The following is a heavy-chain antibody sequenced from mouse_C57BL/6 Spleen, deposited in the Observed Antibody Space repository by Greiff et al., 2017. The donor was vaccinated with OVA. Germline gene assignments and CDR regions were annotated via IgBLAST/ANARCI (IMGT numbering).Heavy chain of an antibody. CDR3: TRDRGNYLYYAMDY. CDR2: ISSGGDYI. Sequence: EVHLVESGEGLVKPGGSLKLSCAASGFTFSSYAMSWVRQTPEKRLEWVAYISSGGDYIYYADTVKGRFTISRDNARNTLYLQMSSLKSEDTAMYYCTRDRGNYLYYAMDYWGQGTSVTVSS. J-gene: IGHJ4*01. V-gene: IGHV5-9-1*02. CDR1: GFTFSSYA. D-gene: IGHD2-1*01.